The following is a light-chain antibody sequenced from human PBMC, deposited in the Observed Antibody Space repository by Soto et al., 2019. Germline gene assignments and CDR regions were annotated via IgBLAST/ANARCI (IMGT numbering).Light chain of an antibody. CDR2: EVS. J-gene: IGLJ1*01. V-gene: IGLV2-14*01. CDR1: SSDVGGYDY. CDR3: SSYSISTAYL. Sequence: LTQPASVSGSPGQSITISCTGTSSDVGGYDYVSWYQLHPGKAPKLMVFEVSNRPSGVSYRFSGSKSGNTASLTISGLQAEVEADYFCSSYSISTAYLFGTGTKVTVL.